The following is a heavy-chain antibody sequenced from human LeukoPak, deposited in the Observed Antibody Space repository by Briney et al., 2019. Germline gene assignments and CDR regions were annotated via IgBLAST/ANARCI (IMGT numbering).Heavy chain of an antibody. CDR3: AKGNTAHYYYYGMDV. Sequence: GSLRLSCAASGFTFSSYAMSWVRQAPGKGLEWVSAISGSGGSTYYADSVKGRFTISRDNSKNTLYLQMNSLRAEDTAVYYCAKGNTAHYYYYGMDVRGQGTTVTVSS. CDR1: GFTFSSYA. V-gene: IGHV3-23*01. CDR2: ISGSGGST. J-gene: IGHJ6*02.